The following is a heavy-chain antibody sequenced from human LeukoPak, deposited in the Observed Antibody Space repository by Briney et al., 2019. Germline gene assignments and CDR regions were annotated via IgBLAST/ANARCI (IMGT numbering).Heavy chain of an antibody. D-gene: IGHD3-3*01. Sequence: GGSLRLSCAASGFTFSSYAMHWVRQAPGKGLEWVAVISYDGSNKYYADSVKGRFTISRDNSKNTLYLQMNSLRAEDTAVYYCASAYDFWSGYKDYWGQGTLVTVSS. V-gene: IGHV3-30-3*01. CDR3: ASAYDFWSGYKDY. CDR2: ISYDGSNK. J-gene: IGHJ4*02. CDR1: GFTFSSYA.